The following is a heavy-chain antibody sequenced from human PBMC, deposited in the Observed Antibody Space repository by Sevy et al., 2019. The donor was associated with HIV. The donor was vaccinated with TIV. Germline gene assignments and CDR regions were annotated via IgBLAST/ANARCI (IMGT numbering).Heavy chain of an antibody. J-gene: IGHJ4*02. D-gene: IGHD3-10*01. Sequence: GGSLRLSCAASGFTFTNYAMNWVRQAPGKGLEWVSGISDSGDTTHYAESVKGRFTISRDNSKNTASLQMSSLRAEDTAIYYCAKLPSTVMFREKGYWGQGTRVTVSS. CDR2: ISDSGDTT. CDR3: AKLPSTVMFREKGY. V-gene: IGHV3-23*01. CDR1: GFTFTNYA.